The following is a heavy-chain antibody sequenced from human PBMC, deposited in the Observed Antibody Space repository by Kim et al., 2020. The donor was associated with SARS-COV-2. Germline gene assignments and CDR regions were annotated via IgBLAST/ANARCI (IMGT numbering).Heavy chain of an antibody. J-gene: IGHJ5*02. Sequence: SETLSLTCTVSGGSISSYYWSWIRQPPGKGLEWIGYIYYSGSTNYNPSLKSRVTISIDTSKNQFSLKLSSVTAADTAVYYCARDHLRDYYGSGDPPSGGPRYNWFDPWGQGTLVTVSS. CDR3: ARDHLRDYYGSGDPPSGGPRYNWFDP. V-gene: IGHV4-59*01. CDR1: GGSISSYY. CDR2: IYYSGST. D-gene: IGHD3-10*01.